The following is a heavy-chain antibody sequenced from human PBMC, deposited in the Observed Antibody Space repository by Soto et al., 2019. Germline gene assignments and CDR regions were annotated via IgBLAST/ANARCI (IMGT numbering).Heavy chain of an antibody. J-gene: IGHJ4*02. CDR1: GFTFNTYS. D-gene: IGHD4-17*01. V-gene: IGHV3-33*01. Sequence: ESGGGVVQPGRSLRLSCEASGFTFNTYSMHWARQPPGKGLEWLAAIWYDGTQKYYADSVKGRFIIPRDNSKKTLYLEMNSLRAEDTAVYYCARAGGTTVTGLWHFDSWGQGTLVTVSS. CDR2: IWYDGTQK. CDR3: ARAGGTTVTGLWHFDS.